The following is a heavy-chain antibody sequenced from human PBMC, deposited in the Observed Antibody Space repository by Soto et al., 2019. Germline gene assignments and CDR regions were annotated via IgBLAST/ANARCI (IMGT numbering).Heavy chain of an antibody. J-gene: IGHJ5*02. V-gene: IGHV4-59*01. D-gene: IGHD2-8*01. Sequence: PSETLSLTCTVSGGSISHYYWSWIRQSPGKXLEWIGYAYYSGSTDYNPSLKSRVTMSVDTSKNQVSRKLNSVTTADTAVYYCARDRSTYGGGGTGEVKENWFDPWGPGTLVTVSS. CDR2: AYYSGST. CDR3: ARDRSTYGGGGTGEVKENWFDP. CDR1: GGSISHYY.